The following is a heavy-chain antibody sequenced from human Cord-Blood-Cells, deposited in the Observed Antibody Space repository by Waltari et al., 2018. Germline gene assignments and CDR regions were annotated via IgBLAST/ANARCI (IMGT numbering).Heavy chain of an antibody. CDR1: GGSISSHS. Sequence: QVQLQESGPGLVKPSETLSLTCTVSGGSISSHSWSWIRQPPGKGLEWIGYIYYSGSTNYNPSLKSRVTISVDTSKNQFSLKLSSVTAADTAVYYCARGTYYDFWSGYYIGYYGMDVWGQGTTVTVSS. CDR2: IYYSGST. V-gene: IGHV4-59*11. J-gene: IGHJ6*02. CDR3: ARGTYYDFWSGYYIGYYGMDV. D-gene: IGHD3-3*01.